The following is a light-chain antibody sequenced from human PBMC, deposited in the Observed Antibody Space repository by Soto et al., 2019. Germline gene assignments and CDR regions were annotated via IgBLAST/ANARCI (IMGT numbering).Light chain of an antibody. J-gene: IGKJ1*01. Sequence: DIQMTQSPSTLSASVGDRVPITCRARQTVNSWLAWYQQQPGKAPKLLIYDASSLESGVPSRFSGSGSGTEFTLTISSLQPDDFATYYCQQYNSYPWTFGQGTKVDIK. CDR2: DAS. CDR3: QQYNSYPWT. CDR1: QTVNSW. V-gene: IGKV1-5*01.